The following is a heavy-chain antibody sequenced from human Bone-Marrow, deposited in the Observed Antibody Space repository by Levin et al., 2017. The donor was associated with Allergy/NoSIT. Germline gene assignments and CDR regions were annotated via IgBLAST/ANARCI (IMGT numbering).Heavy chain of an antibody. Sequence: SVKVSCKASGVNFNNYGINWLRQAPGQGLEWMGGFMPLFGTADYGQKFQGRVTITADKSTTTSYMELSSLTSDDTAVYYCARRANCGGDCFAFDIWGQGTLVTVSS. CDR1: GVNFNNYG. CDR3: ARRANCGGDCFAFDI. D-gene: IGHD2-21*02. V-gene: IGHV1-69*06. CDR2: FMPLFGTA. J-gene: IGHJ3*02.